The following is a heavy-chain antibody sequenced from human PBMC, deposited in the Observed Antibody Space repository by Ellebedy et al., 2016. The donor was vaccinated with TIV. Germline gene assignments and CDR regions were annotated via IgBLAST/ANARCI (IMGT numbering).Heavy chain of an antibody. J-gene: IGHJ6*02. CDR1: GYTFTSYY. Sequence: AASEKVSCKASGYTFTSYYMHWVRQVPGQGLEWMGIINPSGGSTSYAQKLQGRVTMTRDTSTSTVYMELSSLSSEDTAVYYCARDHPGETVGYGMDVWGQGTTVTVSS. CDR2: INPSGGST. V-gene: IGHV1-46*04. CDR3: ARDHPGETVGYGMDV. D-gene: IGHD2-15*01.